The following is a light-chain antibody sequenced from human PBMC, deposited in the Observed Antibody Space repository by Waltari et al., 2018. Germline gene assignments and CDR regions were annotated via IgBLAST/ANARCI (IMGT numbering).Light chain of an antibody. J-gene: IGLJ2*01. Sequence: YELTQPPSVSVSPGRTAKITCSGDALAKQYAYSYRQRPGQAPVLVISKDNERAADIPERFSGSTSGTTVTLTISSVQAEDEGDYYCQSADSSSTFQIFGGGTKLTVL. CDR1: ALAKQY. V-gene: IGLV3-25*03. CDR3: QSADSSSTFQI. CDR2: KDN.